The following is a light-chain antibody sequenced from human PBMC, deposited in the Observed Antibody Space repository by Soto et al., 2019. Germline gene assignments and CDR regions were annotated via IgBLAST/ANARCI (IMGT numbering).Light chain of an antibody. CDR2: DVS. Sequence: QSVLTQPASVTGSPGQSITISCAGTSSDVGGYNYVSWYQQHPGKAPKLIIYDVSNRPSGISTRFSGFKSGNTASLTISGLQAEDEADYYCNSHPGPTAPYVVFGGGTKLTVL. CDR3: NSHPGPTAPYVV. CDR1: SSDVGGYNY. J-gene: IGLJ2*01. V-gene: IGLV2-14*03.